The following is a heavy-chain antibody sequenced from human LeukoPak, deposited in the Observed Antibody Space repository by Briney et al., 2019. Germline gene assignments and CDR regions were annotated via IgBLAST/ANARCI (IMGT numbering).Heavy chain of an antibody. CDR2: ISYDGSSR. D-gene: IGHD1-14*01. J-gene: IGHJ4*02. Sequence: GRPLRLSCAVSGFTFSGHVMHWVRQAPGKGLEWVATISYDGSSRYYADSVKGPFTISRDNSKNTLYLQMHSLRPEDTAIYYCATTGSFVFDYWGQGTLVTVSS. CDR1: GFTFSGHV. V-gene: IGHV3-30*04. CDR3: ATTGSFVFDY.